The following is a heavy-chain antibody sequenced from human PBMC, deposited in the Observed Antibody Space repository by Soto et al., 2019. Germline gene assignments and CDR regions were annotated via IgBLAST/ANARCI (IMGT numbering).Heavy chain of an antibody. CDR3: AKEEYGEVHFSSSRTP. CDR2: ISHDGSIT. J-gene: IGHJ6*04. D-gene: IGHD3-10*01. V-gene: IGHV3-30*15. Sequence: QVQLVESGGGVVEPGRSLRLSCAASGFTFSSYAMHWVRQAPGKGLEWVAVISHDGSITYYSDSVKGRFTMSRDNSNNTLFMKKSSVRSKDTAIYYWAKEEYGEVHFSSSRTPWGRGTTVPVSS. CDR1: GFTFSSYA.